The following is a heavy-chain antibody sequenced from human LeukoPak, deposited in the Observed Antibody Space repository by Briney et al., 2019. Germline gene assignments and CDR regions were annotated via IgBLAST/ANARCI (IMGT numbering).Heavy chain of an antibody. Sequence: ASVKVSCKASGGTFSSYAISWVRQAPGQGLEWMGWMNPNSGNTGYAQKFQGRVTMTRNTSISTAYMELSSLRSEDTAVYYCARVLRWYSLYYFDYWGQGTLVTVSS. CDR1: GGTFSSYA. CDR3: ARVLRWYSLYYFDY. CDR2: MNPNSGNT. V-gene: IGHV1-8*02. D-gene: IGHD4-23*01. J-gene: IGHJ4*02.